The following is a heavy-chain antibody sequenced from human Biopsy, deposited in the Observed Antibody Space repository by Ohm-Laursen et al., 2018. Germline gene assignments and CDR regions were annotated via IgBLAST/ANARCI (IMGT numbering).Heavy chain of an antibody. J-gene: IGHJ5*02. CDR3: ARDYDTSGYYYVS. Sequence: GTLSLTWCVSGGSISNNNYYWGWIRQPPGKGLEWIGSIFYRGSTHYKPSLKSRVNISVDTSKNQFSLKLNSVTAADTAVYYCARDYDTSGYYYVSWGQGTLVTVSS. CDR2: IFYRGST. V-gene: IGHV4-39*01. D-gene: IGHD3-22*01. CDR1: GGSISNNNYY.